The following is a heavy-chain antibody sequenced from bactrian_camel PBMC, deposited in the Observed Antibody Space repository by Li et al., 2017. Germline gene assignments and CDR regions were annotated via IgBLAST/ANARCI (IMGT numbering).Heavy chain of an antibody. V-gene: IGHV3S1*01. D-gene: IGHD3*01. CDR2: IRPGATTT. CDR1: GYTYDTYC. Sequence: HVQLVESGGGSVQAGGSLRLSCAVSGYTYDTYCMGWFRQAPGKEREGVASIRPGATTTAYASSVRGRFTIVQDNAKNTLYLQMNSLKPEDTAMYYCAANFMGGRWLDPLKYRYWGQGTQVTVS. J-gene: IGHJ4*01. CDR3: AANFMGGRWLDPLKYRY.